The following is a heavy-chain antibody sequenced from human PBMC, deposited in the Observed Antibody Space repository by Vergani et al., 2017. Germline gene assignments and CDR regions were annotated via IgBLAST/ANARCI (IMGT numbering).Heavy chain of an antibody. D-gene: IGHD3-10*01. Sequence: EVQLVQSGAEVKTPGASLKISCKGSGYSFTSYWIGWVRQMPGKGLEWMGIIYPGDSDTRYSPSFQGQVTISADKSISTAYLQWSSLKASDTAMYYCARGNYGSGSYTFYYYYGMDVWGQGTTVTVSS. CDR1: GYSFTSYW. V-gene: IGHV5-51*01. CDR2: IYPGDSDT. J-gene: IGHJ6*02. CDR3: ARGNYGSGSYTFYYYYGMDV.